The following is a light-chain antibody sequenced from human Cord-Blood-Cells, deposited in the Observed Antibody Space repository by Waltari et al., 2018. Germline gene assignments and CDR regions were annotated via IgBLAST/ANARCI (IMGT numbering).Light chain of an antibody. V-gene: IGKV3-11*01. Sequence: EIVLTQSPATLSLSPGERATLSCRASQSVSSYLAWYQQKPGQAPRLLIYDASTRATGIPARFSGSGSGTDFTLNINSLEPEDFAVYYCQQRSNWPTFGGGTKVEIK. CDR3: QQRSNWPT. J-gene: IGKJ4*01. CDR2: DAS. CDR1: QSVSSY.